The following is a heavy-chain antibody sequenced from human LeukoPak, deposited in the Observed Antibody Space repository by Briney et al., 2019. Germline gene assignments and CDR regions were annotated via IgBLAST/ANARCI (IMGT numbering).Heavy chain of an antibody. CDR1: GFTVSSNY. CDR2: VYSGSGT. CDR3: AKLYDSSGYYFDY. Sequence: GGSLRLSCAATGFTVSSNYMSWVRQAPGKGLEWVSVVYSGSGTYYADSVKGRFTISRDNSKNTLYLQMNSLRAEDTAVYYCAKLYDSSGYYFDYWGQGTLVTVSS. D-gene: IGHD3-22*01. V-gene: IGHV3-53*01. J-gene: IGHJ4*02.